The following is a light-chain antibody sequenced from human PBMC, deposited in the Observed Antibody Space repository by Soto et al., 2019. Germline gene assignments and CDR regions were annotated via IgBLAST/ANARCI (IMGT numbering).Light chain of an antibody. J-gene: IGKJ1*01. CDR3: QQYNNWPVT. V-gene: IGKV3-15*01. CDR2: GAS. Sequence: EIVMTQSPATLSVSPGERATLSCRASQSVSSNLAWYQQKPGQAPRLLIYGASTRATGIPARFSGSGSGTEFTLTISSLQSEDFAVYYCQQYNNWPVTFGQGTK. CDR1: QSVSSN.